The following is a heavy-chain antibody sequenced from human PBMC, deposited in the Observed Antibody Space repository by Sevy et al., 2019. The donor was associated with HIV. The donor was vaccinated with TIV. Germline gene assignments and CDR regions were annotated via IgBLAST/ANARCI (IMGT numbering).Heavy chain of an antibody. Sequence: GGSLRLSCAASGFTCSSYSMNWVRQAPGKGLEWVSSISSSSSYIYYADSVKGRFTISRDNAKNSLYLQMNSLRAEDTAVYYCARAGSGLYFDYWGPGTLVTVSS. V-gene: IGHV3-21*01. J-gene: IGHJ4*02. CDR1: GFTCSSYS. CDR2: ISSSSSYI. D-gene: IGHD3-10*01. CDR3: ARAGSGLYFDY.